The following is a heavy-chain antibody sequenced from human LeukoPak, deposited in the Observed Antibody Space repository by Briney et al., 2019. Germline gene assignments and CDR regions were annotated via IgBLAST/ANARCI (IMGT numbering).Heavy chain of an antibody. CDR1: GFTFSSYS. D-gene: IGHD6-19*01. CDR2: ISSSSSYI. J-gene: IGHJ4*02. CDR3: AKDFSRGSSGWYVY. Sequence: GGSLRLSCAASGFTFSSYSMNWVRQAPGKGLEWVSSISSSSSYIYYADSVKGRFTISRDNSKNTLYLQMNSLRAEDTAVYYCAKDFSRGSSGWYVYWGQGTLVTVSS. V-gene: IGHV3-21*01.